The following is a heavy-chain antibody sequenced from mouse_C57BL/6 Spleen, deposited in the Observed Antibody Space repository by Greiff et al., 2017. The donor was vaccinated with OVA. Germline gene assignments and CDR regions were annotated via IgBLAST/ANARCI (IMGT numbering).Heavy chain of an antibody. D-gene: IGHD2-1*01. V-gene: IGHV1-26*01. CDR3: ARGGSTMVSGGYFDY. Sequence: EVQLQQSGPELVKPGASVKISCKASGYTFTDYYMNWVKQSHGKSLEWIGDINPNNGGTSYNQKFKGKATLTVDKSSSTAYMELRSLTSEDSAVYYCARGGSTMVSGGYFDYWGQGTTLTVSS. J-gene: IGHJ2*01. CDR2: INPNNGGT. CDR1: GYTFTDYY.